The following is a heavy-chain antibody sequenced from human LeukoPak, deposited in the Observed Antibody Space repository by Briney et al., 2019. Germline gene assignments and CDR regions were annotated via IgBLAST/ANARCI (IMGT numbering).Heavy chain of an antibody. CDR1: GVTVNYNF. V-gene: IGHV3-53*01. J-gene: IGHJ4*02. CDR3: ARAPRPFDNSDYYFDY. D-gene: IGHD3-22*01. CDR2: IYSDSSA. Sequence: PGGSLRLSCAASGVTVNYNFMSWVRQAPGKGLEWVSVIYSDSSADYADSVKGRFTISREDAQNTLYLQMNSLRAGDTAVYYCARAPRPFDNSDYYFDYWGQGSLVTVSS.